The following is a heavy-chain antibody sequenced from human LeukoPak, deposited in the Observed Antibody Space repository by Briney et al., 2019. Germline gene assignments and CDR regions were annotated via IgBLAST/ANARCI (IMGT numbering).Heavy chain of an antibody. CDR2: IWYDGSNK. D-gene: IGHD2-2*01. J-gene: IGHJ4*02. Sequence: GGSLRLSCAASGFTFSSYGMHWVRQAPGKGLEWVAVIWYDGSNKYYADSVKGRFTISRDNSKNTLYLQMNSLRAEDTAVYYCVRGGVPAAYIDYWGQGTLVTVSS. CDR3: VRGGVPAAYIDY. CDR1: GFTFSSYG. V-gene: IGHV3-33*01.